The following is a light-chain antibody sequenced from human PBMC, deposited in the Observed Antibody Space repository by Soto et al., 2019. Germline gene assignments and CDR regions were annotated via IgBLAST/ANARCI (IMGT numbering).Light chain of an antibody. V-gene: IGKV3-15*01. J-gene: IGKJ1*01. Sequence: EIVMTQSPATLSVSPGERATLSCKASQSVSRTLAWYQQKPGQAPRLLIYGASTRATGIPARFSGSGSGTEFTLTISSLQSEDFAIYYCQKCYNWPWTCGHGTKGEI. CDR3: QKCYNWPWT. CDR1: QSVSRT. CDR2: GAS.